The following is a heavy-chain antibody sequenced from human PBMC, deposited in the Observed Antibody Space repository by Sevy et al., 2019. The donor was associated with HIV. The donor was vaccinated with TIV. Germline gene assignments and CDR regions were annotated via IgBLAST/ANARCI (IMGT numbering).Heavy chain of an antibody. CDR3: ARGEYYGSGSYYHYYYGMDV. CDR2: ISSSSSYI. Sequence: GGSLRLSCAASGFTFSSYSMNWVRQAPGKGLEWVSSISSSSSYIYYADSVKGRFTISRDNAKNSLYLQRNSLRAEDTAVYYCARGEYYGSGSYYHYYYGMDVWGQGTTVTVSS. V-gene: IGHV3-21*01. J-gene: IGHJ6*02. CDR1: GFTFSSYS. D-gene: IGHD3-10*01.